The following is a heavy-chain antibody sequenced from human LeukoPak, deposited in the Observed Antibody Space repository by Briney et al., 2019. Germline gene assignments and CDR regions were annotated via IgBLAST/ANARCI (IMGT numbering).Heavy chain of an antibody. D-gene: IGHD3-3*01. CDR2: VHHSGRT. Sequence: PSETLSLTCTVSGYSISSDYYWGWMRQPPGKALEWIGSVHHSGRTYYHPSLKSRVTISVDTSKNQFSLKLNSVTAADTAVYYCARDHLANLASRLFDPWGQGSLVTVSS. CDR3: ARDHLANLASRLFDP. J-gene: IGHJ5*02. V-gene: IGHV4-38-2*02. CDR1: GYSISSDYY.